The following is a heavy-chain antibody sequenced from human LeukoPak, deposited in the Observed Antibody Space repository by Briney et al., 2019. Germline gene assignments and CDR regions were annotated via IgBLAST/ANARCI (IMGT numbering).Heavy chain of an antibody. J-gene: IGHJ4*02. CDR1: GFTVSSNY. CDR2: IYSGGST. D-gene: IGHD3-9*01. CDR3: ARDVDILTGHFDY. Sequence: GGSLRLSCAASGFTVSSNYMSWVRQAPGKGLEWVSVIYSGGSTYYADSVKGRFTISRDNSKNTLYLQMNSLRAEDTAVYYCARDVDILTGHFDYWGQGTLVTVSS. V-gene: IGHV3-53*01.